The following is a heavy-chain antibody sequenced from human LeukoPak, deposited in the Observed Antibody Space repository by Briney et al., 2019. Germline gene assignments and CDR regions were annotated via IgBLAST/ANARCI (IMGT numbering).Heavy chain of an antibody. CDR1: GGSITNYY. CDR3: ARGICSGGTCYSPGAFDF. CDR2: IYTGGTT. J-gene: IGHJ3*01. Sequence: SETLSLTCTVSGGSITNYYWSWIRQPAGKGLEWIGRIYTGGTTNYSPSLKSRVTMSVDTSKNPFSLNLTSVTAADTAVYYCARGICSGGTCYSPGAFDFWGQGTMVTVSS. D-gene: IGHD2-15*01. V-gene: IGHV4-4*07.